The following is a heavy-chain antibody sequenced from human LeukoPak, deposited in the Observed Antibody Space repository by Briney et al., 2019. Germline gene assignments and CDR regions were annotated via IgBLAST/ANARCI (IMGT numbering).Heavy chain of an antibody. Sequence: GGSLRLSCAASGFTFSSYAMSWVRQAPGKGLEWVSAISGSGGSTYYADSVKGRFTISRDNSKNTLYLQMNSLRAEDTAVYYCAKGYSWNDNYYYYGMDVWGQGTTVTVSS. J-gene: IGHJ6*02. CDR3: AKGYSWNDNYYYYGMDV. V-gene: IGHV3-23*01. CDR2: ISGSGGST. CDR1: GFTFSSYA. D-gene: IGHD1-1*01.